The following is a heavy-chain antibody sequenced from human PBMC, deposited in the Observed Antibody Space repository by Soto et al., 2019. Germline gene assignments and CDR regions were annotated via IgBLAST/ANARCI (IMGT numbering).Heavy chain of an antibody. D-gene: IGHD5-18*01. CDR1: GGSISSYY. J-gene: IGHJ4*02. Sequence: SETLSLTCTVSGGSISSYYWSWIRQPPGKGLGWIGYIYYSGSTNYNPSLKSRVTISVDTSKNQFSLKLSSVTAADTAVYYCARFGGYSYEFFDYWGQGTLVTVSS. CDR3: ARFGGYSYEFFDY. V-gene: IGHV4-59*01. CDR2: IYYSGST.